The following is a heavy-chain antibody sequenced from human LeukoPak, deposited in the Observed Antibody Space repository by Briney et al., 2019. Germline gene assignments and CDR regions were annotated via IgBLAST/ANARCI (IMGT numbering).Heavy chain of an antibody. CDR2: IYPGDSDT. D-gene: IGHD3-16*01. CDR1: GYSFTSYW. V-gene: IGHV5-51*01. CDR3: AITSRRAWGIGNWFDP. Sequence: GESLKISCKGSGYSFTSYWIGWVRQMPGKGLGWMGIIYPGDSDTRYSPSFQGQVTISADKSISTAYLQWSSLKASDTAMYYCAITSRRAWGIGNWFDPWGQGTLVTVSS. J-gene: IGHJ5*02.